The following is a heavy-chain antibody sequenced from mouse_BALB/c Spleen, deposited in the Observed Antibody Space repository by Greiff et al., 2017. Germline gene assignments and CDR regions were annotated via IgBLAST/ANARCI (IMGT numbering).Heavy chain of an antibody. CDR1: GFTFSSFG. CDR2: ISSGSSTI. CDR3: TRGPDYYGSSSFDY. Sequence: EVQRVESGGGLVQPGGSRKLSCAASGFTFSSFGMHWVRQAPEKGLEWVAYISSGSSTIYYADTVKGRFTISRDNPKNTLFLQMTSLRSEDTAMYYCTRGPDYYGSSSFDYWGQGTTLTVSS. D-gene: IGHD1-1*01. J-gene: IGHJ2*01. V-gene: IGHV5-17*02.